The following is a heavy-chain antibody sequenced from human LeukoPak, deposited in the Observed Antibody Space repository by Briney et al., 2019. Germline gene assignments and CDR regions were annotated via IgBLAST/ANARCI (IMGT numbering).Heavy chain of an antibody. CDR3: ARAAAYYGYVDY. CDR2: IYYSGST. D-gene: IGHD3-10*01. Sequence: SETLSLTYTVPGVSISSYYWSWIRQPPGKGLEWIGYIYYSGSTNYNPFLKSRVTISVDTSKNQFSLKLSSVTAADTAVYYCARAAAYYGYVDYWGQGTLVTVSS. CDR1: GVSISSYY. J-gene: IGHJ4*02. V-gene: IGHV4-59*01.